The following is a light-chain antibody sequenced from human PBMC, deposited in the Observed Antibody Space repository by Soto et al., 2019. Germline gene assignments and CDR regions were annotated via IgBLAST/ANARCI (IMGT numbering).Light chain of an antibody. J-gene: IGKJ1*01. CDR3: QQANTFPWT. Sequence: DIQMTQSPSSVSASVGDRVTITCRASQGINSFLAWYQQKPGKAPRFLIYAASSLQSGVPSRFSGRGSGTDFPLTISSLQPEDFAIYYCQQANTFPWTFGQGTKVEIK. CDR1: QGINSF. CDR2: AAS. V-gene: IGKV1-12*01.